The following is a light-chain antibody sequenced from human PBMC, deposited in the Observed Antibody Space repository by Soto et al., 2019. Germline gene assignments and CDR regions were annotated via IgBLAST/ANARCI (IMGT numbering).Light chain of an antibody. J-gene: IGLJ2*01. CDR2: DVT. CDR1: SSDVGGYDY. Sequence: QAVLTQPRSLSGSPGQSVTISCSGTSSDVGGYDYVSWYQQHPGKAPKLMIYDVTKRPSVVPYRFSASKSGSTASLTISGLQAEDEADYYCCSYADTYTFVVFGGGTKLTVL. CDR3: CSYADTYTFVV. V-gene: IGLV2-11*01.